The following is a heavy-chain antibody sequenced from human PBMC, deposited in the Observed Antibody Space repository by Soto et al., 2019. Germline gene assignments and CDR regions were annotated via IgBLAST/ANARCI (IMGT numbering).Heavy chain of an antibody. V-gene: IGHV3-21*01. CDR1: GFTFSSYS. CDR2: ISSSSSYI. CDR3: ARDYYDYVWGSYSADFDI. D-gene: IGHD3-16*01. J-gene: IGHJ3*02. Sequence: LRLSCAASGFTFSSYSMNWVRQAPGKGLEWVSSISSSSSYIYYADSVKGRFTISRDNAKNSLYLQMNSLRADDTAVYYCARDYYDYVWGSYSADFDIWGQGTMVTV.